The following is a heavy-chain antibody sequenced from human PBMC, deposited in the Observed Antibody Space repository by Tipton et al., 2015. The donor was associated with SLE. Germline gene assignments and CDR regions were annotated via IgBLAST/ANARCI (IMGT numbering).Heavy chain of an antibody. CDR3: ARGKNYFDF. J-gene: IGHJ4*02. V-gene: IGHV3-7*01. Sequence: VQLVQSGGGLVQPGGSLRLSCAASGFTFSTYAMNWVRQAPGKGLEWVANIKAAGSERYYVDSVKDRLTISRDNTKNSLFLHMSSLRAEDAAVYYCARGKNYFDFWGQGALVTVSS. CDR2: IKAAGSER. CDR1: GFTFSTYA.